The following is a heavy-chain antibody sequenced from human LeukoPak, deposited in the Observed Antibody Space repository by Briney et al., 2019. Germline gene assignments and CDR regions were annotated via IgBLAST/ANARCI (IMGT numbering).Heavy chain of an antibody. CDR1: GFTFGSHA. V-gene: IGHV3-23*01. Sequence: GGSLRLSYEASGFTFGSHAMYWVRQAPGKGLEWVAGIFGSGGSPHYADSVKGRFTISRDNSRNTVYLQINSLRADDTAVYYCGKTTVGYSSGQKPAWPVDYWGQGTLVTVSS. J-gene: IGHJ4*02. D-gene: IGHD5-18*01. CDR2: IFGSGGSP. CDR3: GKTTVGYSSGQKPAWPVDY.